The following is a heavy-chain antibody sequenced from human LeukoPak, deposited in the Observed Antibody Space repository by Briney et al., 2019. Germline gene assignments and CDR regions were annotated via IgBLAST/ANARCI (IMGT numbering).Heavy chain of an antibody. J-gene: IGHJ3*02. CDR1: GFTFSSYG. D-gene: IGHD1-26*01. V-gene: IGHV3-30*03. CDR2: ISYDDGSNK. Sequence: GGSLRLSCAASGFTFSSYGMHWVRQAPGKGLEWVAVISYDDGSNKYYADSVKGRFTISRDNPKNTLYLQMNSLRPEDTAVYYCASIRGWDLDRGGFDIWGQGTMVIVSS. CDR3: ASIRGWDLDRGGFDI.